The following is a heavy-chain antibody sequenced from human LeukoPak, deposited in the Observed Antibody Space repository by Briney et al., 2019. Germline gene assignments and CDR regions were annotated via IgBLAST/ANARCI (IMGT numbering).Heavy chain of an antibody. V-gene: IGHV3-23*01. CDR3: AKSRKPLGAYYFDH. D-gene: IGHD1-14*01. Sequence: GGSLRLSCAASGFTFSSYAMTWVRQAPGKGLEWVSRITASGGSTYYADSVKGRFTISRDNSKNTLYLQMNSLRAEDTAVYYCAKSRKPLGAYYFDHWGQGTLVTVSS. CDR2: ITASGGST. CDR1: GFTFSSYA. J-gene: IGHJ4*02.